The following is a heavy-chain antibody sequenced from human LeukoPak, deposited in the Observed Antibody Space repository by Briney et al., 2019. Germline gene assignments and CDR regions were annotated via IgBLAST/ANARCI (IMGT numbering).Heavy chain of an antibody. CDR3: ARYPPAYGIFDY. D-gene: IGHD4-17*01. Sequence: SETLSLTCAVYGGSFSNYYWSWIRQPPGKGLEWIGEINHSGSTNYNPSLKSRVTISVDTSKKQFSLKLSSVTAADTAEYYRARYPPAYGIFDYWGQGTLVTVSS. CDR2: INHSGST. CDR1: GGSFSNYY. J-gene: IGHJ4*02. V-gene: IGHV4-34*01.